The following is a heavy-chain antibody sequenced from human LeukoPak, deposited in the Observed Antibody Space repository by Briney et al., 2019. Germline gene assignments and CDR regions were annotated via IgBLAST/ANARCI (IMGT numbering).Heavy chain of an antibody. J-gene: IGHJ4*02. CDR3: AKLWFGELSAFDY. CDR1: GFTFSSYA. V-gene: IGHV3-23*01. Sequence: GGSLRLSCAASGFTFSSYAMSWVRQAPGKGLEWVSAISGSGGSTYYADSVKGRFTISRDNSKNTLYLQMNSLRAVDTAVYYCAKLWFGELSAFDYWGQGTLVTVSS. D-gene: IGHD3-10*01. CDR2: ISGSGGST.